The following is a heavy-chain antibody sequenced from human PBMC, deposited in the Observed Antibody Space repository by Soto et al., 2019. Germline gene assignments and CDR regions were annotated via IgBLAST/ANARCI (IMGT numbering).Heavy chain of an antibody. V-gene: IGHV4-39*01. CDR3: ARISGRHLDY. CDR2: VDYSGTA. Sequence: SKTVSLTYTVHYGSISTTNVFWAWVRQPPGKGLEWIGNVDYSGTAFFNPSLGSRVTFPVDTSKNKFSLTLYSVTAADTAVYYCARISGRHLDYWGQG. CDR1: YGSISTTNVF. J-gene: IGHJ4*02.